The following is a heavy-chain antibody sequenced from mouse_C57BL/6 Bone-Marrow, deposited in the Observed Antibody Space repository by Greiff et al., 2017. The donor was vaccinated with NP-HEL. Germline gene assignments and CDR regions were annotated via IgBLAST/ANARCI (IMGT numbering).Heavy chain of an antibody. V-gene: IGHV1-26*01. Sequence: EVQLQQSGPELVKPGASVKISCKASGYTFTDYYMNWVKQSHGKSLEWIGDINPNNGGTSYNQKFKGKATLTVDKSSSTAYMELRSLTSEDSAVYYCAREEANWVFAYWGQGTLVTVSA. CDR3: AREEANWVFAY. D-gene: IGHD4-1*01. J-gene: IGHJ3*01. CDR2: INPNNGGT. CDR1: GYTFTDYY.